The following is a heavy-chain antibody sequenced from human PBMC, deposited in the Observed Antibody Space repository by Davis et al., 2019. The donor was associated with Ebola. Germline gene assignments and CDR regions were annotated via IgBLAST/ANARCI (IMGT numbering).Heavy chain of an antibody. CDR3: AREGFRENYGMDV. CDR1: GFTFSSYG. Sequence: GESLKISCAASGFTFSSYGMHWVRQAPGKGLEWVAVISYDGSNKYYADSVKGRFTISRDSFKNTLYVQMNSLRAEDTAVYYCAREGFRENYGMDVWGQGTTVTVSS. J-gene: IGHJ6*02. CDR2: ISYDGSNK. V-gene: IGHV3-30*03. D-gene: IGHD3-10*01.